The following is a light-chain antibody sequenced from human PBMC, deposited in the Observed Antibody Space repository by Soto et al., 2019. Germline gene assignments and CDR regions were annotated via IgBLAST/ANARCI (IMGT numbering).Light chain of an antibody. V-gene: IGKV3D-20*01. J-gene: IGKJ2*01. Sequence: EIVLTQSPATLSLSPGERATLSCEASQSVSSSYLAWYQQKPGLAPRLLIYDASSRATGITDRFSGSGSGTDFALTISRLVPEDFALEYCQQYGSSPYTFGQGTKLELK. CDR1: QSVSSSY. CDR2: DAS. CDR3: QQYGSSPYT.